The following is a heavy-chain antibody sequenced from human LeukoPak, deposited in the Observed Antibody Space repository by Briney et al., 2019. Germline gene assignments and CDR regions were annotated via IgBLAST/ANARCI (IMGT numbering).Heavy chain of an antibody. J-gene: IGHJ4*02. CDR3: ARHGVEYRAYYFDY. CDR1: GGSISTYY. V-gene: IGHV4-59*08. Sequence: PSETLSLTCTVSGGSISTYYWSWIRQPPGKGLEWIGYIYYSGSTNYNPSLKSRVTISVDTSKNQFSLKLSSVTAADTAVYYCARHGVEYRAYYFDYWGQGTLVTVSS. CDR2: IYYSGST. D-gene: IGHD3-3*01.